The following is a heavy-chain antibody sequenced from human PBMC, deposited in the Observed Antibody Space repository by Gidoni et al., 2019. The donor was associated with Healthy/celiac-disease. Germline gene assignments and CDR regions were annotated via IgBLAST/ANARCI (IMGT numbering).Heavy chain of an antibody. V-gene: IGHV3-48*03. CDR3: ARDGDLLDSSGSLFDY. J-gene: IGHJ4*02. CDR1: GFTFSIYE. CDR2: ISSSGSHI. Sequence: EVQLVESGGGLVQPGGSLRLSCAASGFTFSIYEMNWVRQAPGKGLEWVSYISSSGSHIYYADSVKGRFTISRDNAKNSLFLQMNSLRAEDTAVYYCARDGDLLDSSGSLFDYWGQGTLVTVSS. D-gene: IGHD3-22*01.